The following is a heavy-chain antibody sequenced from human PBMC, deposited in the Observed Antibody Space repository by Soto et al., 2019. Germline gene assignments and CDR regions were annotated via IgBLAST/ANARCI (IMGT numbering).Heavy chain of an antibody. CDR2: IIPILGTA. Sequence: GASVKVSCKASGGTFSSYAISWVRQAPGQGLEWMGGIIPILGTANYAQKFQGRVTITADESTSTAYMELSSLRSEDTAVYYCARCDYGDYRVGFDPWGQGTLVTVSS. J-gene: IGHJ5*02. CDR3: ARCDYGDYRVGFDP. D-gene: IGHD4-17*01. V-gene: IGHV1-69*13. CDR1: GGTFSSYA.